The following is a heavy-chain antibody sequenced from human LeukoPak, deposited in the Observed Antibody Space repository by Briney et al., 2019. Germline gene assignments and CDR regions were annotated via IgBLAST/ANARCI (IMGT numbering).Heavy chain of an antibody. J-gene: IGHJ4*02. CDR2: INPNSGGT. D-gene: IGHD6-6*01. V-gene: IGHV1-2*02. CDR1: GYTCTGYY. CDR3: ARDVGGQLNYFDY. Sequence: ASLKVSCKASGYTCTGYYMHWVRQAPGQGLEWMGWINPNSGGTNYAQKFQGRVTITRDTSISTAYMELSRLRSDEPAVYYCARDVGGQLNYFDYWGQGTLVTVSS.